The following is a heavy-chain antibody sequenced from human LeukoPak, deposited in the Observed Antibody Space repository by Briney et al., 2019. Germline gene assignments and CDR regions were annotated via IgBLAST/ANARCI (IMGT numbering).Heavy chain of an antibody. CDR1: GFSFSDFG. CDR2: ISAHSRYI. Sequence: GGSLRLSCAASGFSFSDFGMNWARQAPGKGLEWVSSISAHSRYIYYADSVKGRFTISRDNAKNTLYLQMNSLRAEDTAVYYCARGSSDSSGHRRFDFWGQGTLVTVSS. V-gene: IGHV3-21*01. CDR3: ARGSSDSSGHRRFDF. J-gene: IGHJ4*02. D-gene: IGHD3-22*01.